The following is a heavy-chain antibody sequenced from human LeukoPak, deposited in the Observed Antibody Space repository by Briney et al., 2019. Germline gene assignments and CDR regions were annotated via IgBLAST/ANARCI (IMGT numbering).Heavy chain of an antibody. CDR2: IKQDGSEK. CDR3: ARAVVPAAPGAFDI. Sequence: SSSSYYWGWIRQPPGKGLEWVANIKQDGSEKYYVDSVKGRFTISRDNAKNSLYLQMNSLRAEDTAVYYCARAVVPAAPGAFDIWGQGTMVTVSS. J-gene: IGHJ3*02. D-gene: IGHD2-2*01. CDR1: SSSSYY. V-gene: IGHV3-7*01.